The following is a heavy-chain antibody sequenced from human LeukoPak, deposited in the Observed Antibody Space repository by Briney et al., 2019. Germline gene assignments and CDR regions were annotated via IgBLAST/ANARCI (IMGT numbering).Heavy chain of an antibody. Sequence: ASVKVSCKASGYTFTSYGISWVRQAPGQGLEWMGWISAYNGNTNYAQKLQGRVTMTTDTSTSTAYMELRSLRSDDTAVYYCARALGGFDWGHYYYYYGMDVWGQGTTVTVSS. D-gene: IGHD3-9*01. V-gene: IGHV1-18*01. CDR1: GYTFTSYG. J-gene: IGHJ6*02. CDR3: ARALGGFDWGHYYYYYGMDV. CDR2: ISAYNGNT.